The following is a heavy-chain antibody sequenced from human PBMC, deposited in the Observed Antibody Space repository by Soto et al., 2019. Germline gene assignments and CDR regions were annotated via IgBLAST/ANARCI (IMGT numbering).Heavy chain of an antibody. V-gene: IGHV4-39*01. D-gene: IGHD3-10*01. J-gene: IGHJ4*02. CDR2: IYYSGST. Sequence: PSETLSLTCTVSGGSISSSSYYWGWIRQPPGKGLEWIGSIYYSGSTYYNPSLKSRVTISVDTSKNQFSLKLSSVTAADTAVYYCERLNDGSGSLCLRPRPYYFDYWGQGTLVTVS. CDR1: GGSISSSSYY. CDR3: ERLNDGSGSLCLRPRPYYFDY.